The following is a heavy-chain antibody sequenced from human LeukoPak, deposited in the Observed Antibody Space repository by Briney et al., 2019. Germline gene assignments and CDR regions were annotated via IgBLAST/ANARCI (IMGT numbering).Heavy chain of an antibody. V-gene: IGHV1-69*01. CDR1: GGTFSSYA. Sequence: ASVKVSCKASGGTFSSYAISWVRQAPGQGLEWMGGIIPIFGTANYAQKFQGRVTITADESTSTAYMELSSLRSEDTAVYYCARVVTSSGWHYYYYGMDVWGQGTTVTVSS. J-gene: IGHJ6*02. CDR2: IIPIFGTA. CDR3: ARVVTSSGWHYYYYGMDV. D-gene: IGHD6-19*01.